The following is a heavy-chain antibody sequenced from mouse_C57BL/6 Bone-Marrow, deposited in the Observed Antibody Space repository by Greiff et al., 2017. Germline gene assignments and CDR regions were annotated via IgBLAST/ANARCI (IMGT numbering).Heavy chain of an antibody. CDR2: INYDGSST. CDR3: ARERGLGDY. D-gene: IGHD3-1*01. Sequence: EVQLQQSEGGLVQPGSSMKLSCTASGFTFSDYYMAWVRQVPEKGLEWVANINYDGSSTYYLDSLKSRFIISRDNAKNILYLQMSSLKSEDTATYYCARERGLGDYWGQGTSVTVSS. V-gene: IGHV5-16*01. CDR1: GFTFSDYY. J-gene: IGHJ4*01.